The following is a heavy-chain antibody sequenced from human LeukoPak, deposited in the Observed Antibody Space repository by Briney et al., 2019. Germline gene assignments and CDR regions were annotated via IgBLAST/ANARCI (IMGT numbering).Heavy chain of an antibody. CDR3: ARERKTRRDGYNFQIHYFDY. V-gene: IGHV3-11*04. CDR1: GFTFSDYY. Sequence: PGGSLRLSCAASGFTFSDYYMSWIRQAPGKGLEWVSYISSSGSTIYYADSVKGRFTISRDNAKNSLSLQMNSLRAEDTAVYYCARERKTRRDGYNFQIHYFDYWGQGTLVTVSS. D-gene: IGHD5-24*01. CDR2: ISSSGSTI. J-gene: IGHJ4*02.